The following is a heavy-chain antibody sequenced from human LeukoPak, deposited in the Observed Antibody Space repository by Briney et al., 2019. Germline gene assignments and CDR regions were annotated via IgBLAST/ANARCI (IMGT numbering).Heavy chain of an antibody. CDR1: GGTFSSYA. D-gene: IGHD5-24*01. Sequence: GASVKVSCKASGGTFSSYAISWVRQAPGQGLEWMGGIIPIFGTANYAQKFQGRVTITTDESTSTAYMELSSLRSEDTAVYYCARGDEDGYNYRLNYWGQGTLVTVSS. CDR2: IIPIFGTA. CDR3: ARGDEDGYNYRLNY. J-gene: IGHJ4*02. V-gene: IGHV1-69*05.